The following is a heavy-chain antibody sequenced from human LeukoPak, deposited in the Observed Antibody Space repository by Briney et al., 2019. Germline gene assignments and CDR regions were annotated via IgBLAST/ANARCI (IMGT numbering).Heavy chain of an antibody. CDR2: ISPYNGNT. J-gene: IGHJ4*02. D-gene: IGHD1-26*01. V-gene: IGHV1-18*01. CDR3: AREESIGSYQFLHDY. Sequence: ASVKVSCKASGYTFINYGITWVRQAPGQELEWMGWISPYNGNTKYLRKLQGRVTMTTDTSTSTAYMEVRSLRSDDTAVYYCAREESIGSYQFLHDYWGQGTLVTVSS. CDR1: GYTFINYG.